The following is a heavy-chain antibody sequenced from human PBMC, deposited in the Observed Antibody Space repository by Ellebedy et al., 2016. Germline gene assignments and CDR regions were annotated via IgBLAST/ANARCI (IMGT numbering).Heavy chain of an antibody. CDR2: MNPNSGNT. Sequence: ASVKVSCKASGYTFTSYDINWVRQATGQGLEWMGWMNPNSGNTGYAQKLQGRVTMTRDTSTSTVYMELSSLRSEDAAVYYCARGKVDTAMVSWFDPWGQGTLVTVSS. CDR3: ARGKVDTAMVSWFDP. V-gene: IGHV1-8*01. J-gene: IGHJ5*02. CDR1: GYTFTSYD. D-gene: IGHD5-18*01.